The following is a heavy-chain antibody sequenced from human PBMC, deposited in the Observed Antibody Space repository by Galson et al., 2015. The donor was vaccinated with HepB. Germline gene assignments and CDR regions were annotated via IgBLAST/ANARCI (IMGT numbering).Heavy chain of an antibody. J-gene: IGHJ6*02. Sequence: SVKVSCKASGGTFSSYAISWVRQAPGQGLEWMGRIIRSLGIANYAQKFQGRVTITADKSTSTAYMELSSLRSEDTAVYYCARGLVPAAIYIGYGMDVWGQGTPVTVSS. CDR3: ARGLVPAAIYIGYGMDV. CDR1: GGTFSSYA. D-gene: IGHD2-2*01. CDR2: IIRSLGIA. V-gene: IGHV1-69*04.